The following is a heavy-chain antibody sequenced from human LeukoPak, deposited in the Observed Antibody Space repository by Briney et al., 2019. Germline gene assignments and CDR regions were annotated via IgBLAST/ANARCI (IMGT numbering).Heavy chain of an antibody. J-gene: IGHJ5*02. CDR3: ARGLDSRYYWFDP. Sequence: SETLSLTCTVSGGSISSCSYYWGWIRQPPGKGLEWIGGIYYSGSTYYNPSLKSRVTISVDTSKNQFSPKLSSVTAADTAVYYCARGLDSRYYWFDPWGQGTLVTVSS. V-gene: IGHV4-39*07. D-gene: IGHD3/OR15-3a*01. CDR2: IYYSGST. CDR1: GGSISSCSYY.